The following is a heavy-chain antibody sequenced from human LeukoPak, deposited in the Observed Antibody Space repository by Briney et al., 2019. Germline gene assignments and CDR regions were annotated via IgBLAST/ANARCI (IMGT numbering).Heavy chain of an antibody. J-gene: IGHJ4*02. CDR3: ARFRGWFGELSYFDY. CDR1: GGSISSYY. Sequence: PSETLSLTCTVSGGSISSYYWSWIRQPPGKGLEWIGYIYYSGSTNYNPSLKSRVTISVDTSKNQFSLKLSPVTAADTAVYYCARFRGWFGELSYFDYGGQGTLVTVSS. D-gene: IGHD3-10*01. V-gene: IGHV4-59*08. CDR2: IYYSGST.